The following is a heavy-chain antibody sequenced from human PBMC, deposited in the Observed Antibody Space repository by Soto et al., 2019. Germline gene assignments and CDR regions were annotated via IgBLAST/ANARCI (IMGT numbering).Heavy chain of an antibody. V-gene: IGHV3-23*01. CDR3: AKGHWGYYDFDY. CDR2: ISGSGGST. J-gene: IGHJ4*02. D-gene: IGHD3-22*01. CDR1: GFTFSSCA. Sequence: EVQLLESGGGLVQPGGSLRLSCAASGFTFSSCAMSWVRQAPGKGLEWVSSISGSGGSTYYADSVRGRFTISRDNSKNTLSLQVNSLRAEDTAIYSCAKGHWGYYDFDYWGQGTLVTVSS.